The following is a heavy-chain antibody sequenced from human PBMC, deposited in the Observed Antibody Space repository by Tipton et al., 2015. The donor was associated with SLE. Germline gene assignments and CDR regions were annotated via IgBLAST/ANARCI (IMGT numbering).Heavy chain of an antibody. CDR3: ARDPSTSDFDY. J-gene: IGHJ4*02. CDR2: IQNDGSNK. V-gene: IGHV3-30*02. Sequence: GSLRLSCAASGFTFSSYGMHWVRQAPGKGLEWLTFIQNDGSNKYYADSVKGRFTISRDNSKNTVSLQMNSLRADDTAVYYCARDPSTSDFDYWGQGTLVTVSS. CDR1: GFTFSSYG. D-gene: IGHD1-1*01.